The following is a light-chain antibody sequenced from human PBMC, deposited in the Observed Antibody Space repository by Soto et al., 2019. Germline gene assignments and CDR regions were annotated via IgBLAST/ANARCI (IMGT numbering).Light chain of an antibody. Sequence: ILMTQSPATLSVSPGERATLSCRASQSVSSNLAWYQQKPGQAPRLLIYGASTRATGIPARFSGSGSGTEFTLTISSLQSEDFAVYYCQQYNNLPPTFGQGTKVDI. V-gene: IGKV3-15*01. J-gene: IGKJ1*01. CDR3: QQYNNLPPT. CDR2: GAS. CDR1: QSVSSN.